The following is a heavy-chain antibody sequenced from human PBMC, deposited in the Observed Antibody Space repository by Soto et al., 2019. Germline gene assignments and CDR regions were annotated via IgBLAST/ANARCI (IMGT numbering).Heavy chain of an antibody. D-gene: IGHD2-8*02. Sequence: EVQLVESGGGLVQPGGSLRLSCAASGFTFSSYDMHWVRQVTGKGLEWVSGIGAAGDTYYAGSVQGRFGISRENAKNSVYLQMNSLTAGDTAVYYCTRGTAGFDPWGQGTLVTVSS. V-gene: IGHV3-13*04. CDR2: IGAAGDT. CDR1: GFTFSSYD. J-gene: IGHJ5*02. CDR3: TRGTAGFDP.